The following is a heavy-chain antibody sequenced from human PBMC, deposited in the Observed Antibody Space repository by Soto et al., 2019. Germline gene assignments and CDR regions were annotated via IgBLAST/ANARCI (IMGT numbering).Heavy chain of an antibody. D-gene: IGHD4-17*01. CDR3: ARVREWVTTVTTYYFDY. Sequence: SETLSLTCAVSGYSISSGYYWGWIRQPPGKGLEWIGSIYHSGSTYYNPSLKSRVTISVDTSKNQFSLKLSSVTAADTAVYYCARVREWVTTVTTYYFDYWGQGTLVTVSS. CDR2: IYHSGST. CDR1: GYSISSGYY. J-gene: IGHJ4*02. V-gene: IGHV4-38-2*01.